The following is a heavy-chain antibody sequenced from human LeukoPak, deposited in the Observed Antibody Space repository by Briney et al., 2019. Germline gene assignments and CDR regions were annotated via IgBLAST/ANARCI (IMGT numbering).Heavy chain of an antibody. Sequence: ASVKVSCKASGYTFMDSFMHWVRQAPGQRLEWMAWINPNGGGTHYAQKFQGRATLTLDASISTAYMELNSLRSDDSAIYYCARDLTGASSDYWGQGTLVTVSS. CDR3: ARDLTGASSDY. J-gene: IGHJ4*02. CDR2: INPNGGGT. CDR1: GYTFMDSF. V-gene: IGHV1-2*02.